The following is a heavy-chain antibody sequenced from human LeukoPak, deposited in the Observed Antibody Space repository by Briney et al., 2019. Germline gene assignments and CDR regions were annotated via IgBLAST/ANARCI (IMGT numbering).Heavy chain of an antibody. V-gene: IGHV1-24*01. CDR1: GYTLTELS. D-gene: IGHD4-17*01. CDR2: FDPEDGET. J-gene: IGHJ4*02. CDR3: ANEGYGDYEEPL. Sequence: ASVKVSCKVSGYTLTELSMHWVRQAPGKGLEWMGGFDPEDGETIYAQKFQGRVTMTEDTSTDTAYMELSSLRSEDTAVYYCANEGYGDYEEPLWGQGTLVTVSS.